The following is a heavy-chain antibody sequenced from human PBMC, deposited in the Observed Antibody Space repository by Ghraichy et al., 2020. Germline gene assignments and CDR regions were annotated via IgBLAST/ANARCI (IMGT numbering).Heavy chain of an antibody. D-gene: IGHD6-19*01. CDR2: IYYSGST. Sequence: SETLSLTCTVSGGSISSSSYYWGWIRQPPGKGLEWIGSIYYSGSTYYNPSLKSRVTISVDTSKNQFSLKLSSVTTADTAVYYCARDLPPYSSGWYGGAVDSWGQGTMVTVSS. J-gene: IGHJ3*02. V-gene: IGHV4-39*07. CDR3: ARDLPPYSSGWYGGAVDS. CDR1: GGSISSSSYY.